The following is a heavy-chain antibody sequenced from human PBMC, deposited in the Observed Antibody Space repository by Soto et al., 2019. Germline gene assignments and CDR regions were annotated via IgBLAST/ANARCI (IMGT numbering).Heavy chain of an antibody. V-gene: IGHV4-39*07. CDR1: GGSINRSSYY. D-gene: IGHD6-13*01. CDR2: IFYSGTT. J-gene: IGHJ5*02. Sequence: SETLSLTYSVSGGSINRSSYYWGRIRQPPGKGLEWIGSIFYSGTTYYNPSLKSRVTISVDTSKNQFSLKLSSVTAADTAVYHCATSSSWGWFDPWGQGTLVTVSS. CDR3: ATSSSWGWFDP.